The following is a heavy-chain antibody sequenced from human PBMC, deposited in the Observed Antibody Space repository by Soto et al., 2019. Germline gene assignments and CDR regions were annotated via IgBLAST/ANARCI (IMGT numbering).Heavy chain of an antibody. J-gene: IGHJ4*02. CDR1: GFTFSNFG. V-gene: IGHV3-48*01. D-gene: IGHD1-7*01. CDR2: ISSSSSTI. Sequence: EVQLVESGGGLVQPGGSLRLSCEASGFTFSNFGINWVRQAPGKGLEWVSHISSSSSTIYYAESVKGRFTIHRDNAKNSLYLQMSTLRGEDTAVYCCAPSFITTIGTTAWGQGTLVTVSS. CDR3: APSFITTIGTTA.